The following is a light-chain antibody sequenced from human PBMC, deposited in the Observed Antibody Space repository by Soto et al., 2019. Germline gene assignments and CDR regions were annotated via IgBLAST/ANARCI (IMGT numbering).Light chain of an antibody. CDR1: QSVSSN. CDR2: GAS. CDR3: QQYNTWPT. J-gene: IGKJ5*01. V-gene: IGKV3-15*01. Sequence: EIVMTQSPATLSVSPGERATLSCRASQSVSSNLAWYKKKPGQAPRLLIYGASTRATGTPARFSGSGSGTEFTLTISSLQSEDFAVYYCQQYNTWPTFGQGTRLEIK.